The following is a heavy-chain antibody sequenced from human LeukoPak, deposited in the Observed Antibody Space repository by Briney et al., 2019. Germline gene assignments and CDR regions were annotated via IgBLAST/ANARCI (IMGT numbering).Heavy chain of an antibody. Sequence: PGGSLRLSCAASGFTFSSYSMNWVRQAPGKGLEWVSSISSSSSYIYYADSVKGRFTISRDNAKNSLYLQMNSLRAEDTAVYYCARGWRWLQLHYYHAFDIWGQGTMVTVSS. V-gene: IGHV3-21*01. CDR3: ARGWRWLQLHYYHAFDI. J-gene: IGHJ3*02. D-gene: IGHD5-24*01. CDR1: GFTFSSYS. CDR2: ISSSSSYI.